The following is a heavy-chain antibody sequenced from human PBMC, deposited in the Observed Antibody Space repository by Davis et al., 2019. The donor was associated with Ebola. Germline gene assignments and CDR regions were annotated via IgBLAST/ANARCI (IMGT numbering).Heavy chain of an antibody. J-gene: IGHJ4*02. Sequence: PGGSLRLSCAASGFTFNNYAMSWVRQAPGKGLQWVSALSATSTTIYYAASVKGRFTISRDNAYNSLYLQMNSLRAEDTAVYYCARDYNYSFDYWGQGALVTVSS. CDR2: LSATSTTI. D-gene: IGHD5-24*01. CDR3: ARDYNYSFDY. CDR1: GFTFNNYA. V-gene: IGHV3-21*01.